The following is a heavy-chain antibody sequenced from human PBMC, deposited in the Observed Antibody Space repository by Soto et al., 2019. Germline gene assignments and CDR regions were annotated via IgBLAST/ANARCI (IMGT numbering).Heavy chain of an antibody. D-gene: IGHD2-2*01. CDR2: IMGSGGVT. Sequence: PGGSLRLSCAASGFMFSSYAMNWVRQAPGKGLEWVSSIMGSGGVTNYADSVKARFTISRDNSKNTLYLQVSNLRAEDTAMYYCARDPCIGSRCYGVHDSWGQGTLVTVSS. V-gene: IGHV3-23*01. CDR1: GFMFSSYA. CDR3: ARDPCIGSRCYGVHDS. J-gene: IGHJ4*02.